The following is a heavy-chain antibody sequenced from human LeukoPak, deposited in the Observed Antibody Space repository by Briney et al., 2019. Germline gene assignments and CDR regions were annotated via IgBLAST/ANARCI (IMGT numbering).Heavy chain of an antibody. J-gene: IGHJ3*02. V-gene: IGHV1-2*06. CDR1: GYTFTGYY. CDR2: INPNSGGT. Sequence: ASVKVSCKASGYTFTGYYMHWVRQAPGQGLEWMGRINPNSGGTNYAQKLQGRVTMTRDTSISTAYIELRRLRSDDTAVYYCARRTASQHDAFDIWGQGTMVTVSS. D-gene: IGHD6-13*01. CDR3: ARRTASQHDAFDI.